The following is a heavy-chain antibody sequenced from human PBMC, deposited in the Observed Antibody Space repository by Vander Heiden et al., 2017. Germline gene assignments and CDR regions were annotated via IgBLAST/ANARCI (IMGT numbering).Heavy chain of an antibody. CDR1: GFTFRSYA. V-gene: IGHV3-23*01. D-gene: IGHD2-15*01. CDR2: ISGSGATT. J-gene: IGHJ4*02. CDR3: ARGEYVVATIDFDY. Sequence: EVQLLESGGGLVQPGGSLRLSCAASGFTFRSYAMSWVRQAPGKGLEWVSSISGSGATTYYVDSVKGRFIISRDKSKNMVYLQMNSLRAEDTAVYYCARGEYVVATIDFDYWGQGTLATVSS.